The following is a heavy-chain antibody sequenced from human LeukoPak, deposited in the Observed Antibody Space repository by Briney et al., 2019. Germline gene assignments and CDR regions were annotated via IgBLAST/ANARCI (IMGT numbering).Heavy chain of an antibody. V-gene: IGHV3-74*01. CDR3: ARIGEVAAAVIFDY. J-gene: IGHJ4*02. CDR2: INSDGSST. CDR1: GFTFSSYA. Sequence: GGSLRLSCAASGFTFSSYAMSWVRQAPGKGLVWVSRINSDGSSTSYADSVKGRFTISRDNAKNTLYLQMNSLRAEDTAAYYCARIGEVAAAVIFDYWGQGTLVTVSS. D-gene: IGHD6-13*01.